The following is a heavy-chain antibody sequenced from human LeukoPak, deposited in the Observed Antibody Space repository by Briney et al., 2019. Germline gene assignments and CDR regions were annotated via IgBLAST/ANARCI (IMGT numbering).Heavy chain of an antibody. V-gene: IGHV3-48*01. CDR3: ARGPEWLVEGYFDY. CDR2: ISSSSSTI. D-gene: IGHD6-19*01. Sequence: GGTLRLSCAASGFTFNTFSMNWVRQAPGKGLEWVSYISSSSSTIYYADSVKGRFTISRDNAKNSLYLQMNSLRAEDTAVYYCARGPEWLVEGYFDYWGQGTLVTVSS. J-gene: IGHJ4*02. CDR1: GFTFNTFS.